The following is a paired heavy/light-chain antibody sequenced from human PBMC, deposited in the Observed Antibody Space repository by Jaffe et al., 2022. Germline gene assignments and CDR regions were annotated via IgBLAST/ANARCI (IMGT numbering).Heavy chain of an antibody. CDR2: IYHSGST. J-gene: IGHJ5*02. Sequence: QVQLQESGPGLVKPSETLSLTCAVSGYSISSGYYWGWIRQPPGKGLEWIGSIYHSGSTYYNPSLKSRVTISVDTSKNQFSLKLSSVTAADTAVYYCARHIYDSSGYYYVLTLGWFDPWGQGTLVTVSS. CDR3: ARHIYDSSGYYYVLTLGWFDP. V-gene: IGHV4-38-2*01. D-gene: IGHD3-22*01. CDR1: GYSISSGYY.
Light chain of an antibody. J-gene: IGKJ2*01. CDR3: QQYGSSSF. CDR1: QSVSSSY. CDR2: GAS. Sequence: EIVLTQSPGTLSLSPGERATLSCRASQSVSSSYLAWYQQKPGQAPRLLIYGASSRATGIPDRFSGSGSGTDFTLTISRLEPEDFAVYYCQQYGSSSFFGQGTKLEIK. V-gene: IGKV3-20*01.